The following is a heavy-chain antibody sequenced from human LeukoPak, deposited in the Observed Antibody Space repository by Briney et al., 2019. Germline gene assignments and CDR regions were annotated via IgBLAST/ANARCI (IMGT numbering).Heavy chain of an antibody. CDR2: INHSGST. CDR3: ARATSYNWFDP. J-gene: IGHJ5*02. CDR1: GGSFSGYY. D-gene: IGHD1-1*01. Sequence: SETLSLTCAVYGGSFSGYYWSWIRQPPGKGLEWIGEINHSGSTNYNPSLKSRVTISVDTSKNQFSPKLGSVTAADTAVYYCARATSYNWFDPWGQGTLVTVSS. V-gene: IGHV4-34*01.